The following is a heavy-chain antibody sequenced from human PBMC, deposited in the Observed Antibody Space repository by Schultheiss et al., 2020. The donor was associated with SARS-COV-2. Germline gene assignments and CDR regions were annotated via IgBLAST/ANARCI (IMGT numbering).Heavy chain of an antibody. CDR3: ARGPTIEALVAVPLDQ. V-gene: IGHV1-18*01. CDR2: INTYNGDA. D-gene: IGHD2-21*01. Sequence: GESLKISCKASGFSLSRYGITWVRQAPGQGLEWMGWINTYNGDANHAQRVQGRLSMTTDTSTNTAYMELTSLRSDDTAVYYCARGPTIEALVAVPLDQWGQGTLVTVSS. J-gene: IGHJ4*02. CDR1: GFSLSRYG.